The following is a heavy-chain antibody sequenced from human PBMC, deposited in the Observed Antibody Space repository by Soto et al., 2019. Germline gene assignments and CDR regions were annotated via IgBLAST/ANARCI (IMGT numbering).Heavy chain of an antibody. CDR2: INHSGST. CDR1: GRSFSGYY. CDR3: ASKGSSWYHYYFGMDV. V-gene: IGHV4-34*01. D-gene: IGHD6-13*01. Sequence: SETLSLTCAVYGRSFSGYYWSWIRQPPGKGLEWIGEINHSGSTNYNPSLKRRVTISVDTYKNQFSRKLSSVTAADTAVYYCASKGSSWYHYYFGMDVWGQGTTVTVSS. J-gene: IGHJ6*02.